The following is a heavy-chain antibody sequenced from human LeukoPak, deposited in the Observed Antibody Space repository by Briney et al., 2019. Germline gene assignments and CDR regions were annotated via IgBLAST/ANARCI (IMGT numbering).Heavy chain of an antibody. D-gene: IGHD2-15*01. V-gene: IGHV3-66*02. J-gene: IGHJ6*02. Sequence: TGGSLRLSCAASGFTVSSNYMSWVRQAPGKGLEWVSVIYSGGSTYYADSVKGRFTISRDNSKNTLYLQMNSLRAEDTAVYYCARDRTVVVTFYYYGMDVWGQGTTVTVSS. CDR3: ARDRTVVVTFYYYGMDV. CDR1: GFTVSSNY. CDR2: IYSGGST.